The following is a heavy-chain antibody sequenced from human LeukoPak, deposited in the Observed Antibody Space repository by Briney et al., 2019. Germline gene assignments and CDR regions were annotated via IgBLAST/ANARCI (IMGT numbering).Heavy chain of an antibody. Sequence: SQTLSLTCTVSGGSISSGDYYRSWIRQPPGKGLEWIGYIYYSGSTYYNPSLKSRVTISVDTSKSQFSLKLSSVTAADTAVYYCARDARYYYDSRGFPKRGWFDPWSQGTLVTVSA. J-gene: IGHJ5*02. CDR3: ARDARYYYDSRGFPKRGWFDP. CDR1: GGSISSGDYY. V-gene: IGHV4-30-4*01. CDR2: IYYSGST. D-gene: IGHD3-22*01.